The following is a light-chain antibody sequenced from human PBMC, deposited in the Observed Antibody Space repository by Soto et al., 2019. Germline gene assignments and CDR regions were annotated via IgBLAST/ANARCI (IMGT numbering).Light chain of an antibody. CDR1: QSINSY. CDR3: QQSYSIPPT. J-gene: IGKJ1*01. CDR2: AAS. V-gene: IGKV1-39*01. Sequence: DIQMTQSPSSLSASVGNRVTITCRASQSINSYLSWYQQKPGTAPKLLIYAASSLQSGVPSRFSGGGSGTDVPLTISSLQHEDFATYYCQQSYSIPPTFGQGTKVEIK.